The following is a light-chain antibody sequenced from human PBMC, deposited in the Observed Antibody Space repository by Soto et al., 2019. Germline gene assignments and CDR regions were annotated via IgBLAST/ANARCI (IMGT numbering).Light chain of an antibody. CDR3: NSKGTGVTYV. CDR1: SSDVGGYNY. Sequence: QSLLAQPAWVAGSPGQAITVSCTGTSSDVGGYNYVSWYQQYPGKVPKLMIYEVSNRPAGVSNRFSGSKSGNTASLTISGLQAEDEADYYCNSKGTGVTYVFGTGAKVTVL. CDR2: EVS. J-gene: IGLJ1*01. V-gene: IGLV2-14*01.